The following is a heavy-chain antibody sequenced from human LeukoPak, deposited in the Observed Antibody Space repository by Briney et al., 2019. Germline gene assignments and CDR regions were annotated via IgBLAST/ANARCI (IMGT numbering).Heavy chain of an antibody. CDR3: ARDLSGSRNNWFDP. J-gene: IGHJ5*02. CDR2: IYTSGST. V-gene: IGHV4-4*07. CDR1: GGSISSYC. Sequence: PSGTLSLTCTVSGGSISSYCWSWIRQPAGKGLEWIGRIYTSGSTNYNPSLKSRVTMSVDTSKNQFSLKLSSVTAADTAVYYCARDLSGSRNNWFDPWGQGTLVTVSS. D-gene: IGHD3-9*01.